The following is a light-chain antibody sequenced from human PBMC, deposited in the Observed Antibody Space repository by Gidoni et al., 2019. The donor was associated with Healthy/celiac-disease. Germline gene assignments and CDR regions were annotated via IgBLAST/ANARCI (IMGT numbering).Light chain of an antibody. V-gene: IGLV3-19*01. J-gene: IGLJ1*01. CDR2: GEN. CDR1: SLRRYW. CDR3: NSRDFNDDHLEV. Sequence: SSDLTQDPVVSVALGQTVRITCQGDSLRRYWASWYQQKPGQAPVLVMYGENERPSGIPDRFSGSSSGTTASLTITGAQAEDEADYYCNSRDFNDDHLEVFGSGTKVTVL.